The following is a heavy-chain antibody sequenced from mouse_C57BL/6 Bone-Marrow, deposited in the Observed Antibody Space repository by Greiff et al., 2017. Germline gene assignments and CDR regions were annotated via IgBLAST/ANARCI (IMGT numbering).Heavy chain of an antibody. D-gene: IGHD1-1*01. V-gene: IGHV1-26*01. J-gene: IGHJ1*03. CDR3: ARERKVTTVVGYFDV. Sequence: EVQLQQSGPELVKPGASVKISCKASGYTFTDYYMNWVKQSHGKSLEWIGDINPNNGGTSYNQKFKGKATLTVDKSSSTAYMELRSLTSEDSAVYYCARERKVTTVVGYFDVWGTGTTVTVSS. CDR2: INPNNGGT. CDR1: GYTFTDYY.